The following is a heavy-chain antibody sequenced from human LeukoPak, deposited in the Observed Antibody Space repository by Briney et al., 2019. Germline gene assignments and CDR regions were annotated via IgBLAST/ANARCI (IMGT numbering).Heavy chain of an antibody. CDR2: INPNSGGT. CDR3: AREKAGWYYYDSSGPDY. D-gene: IGHD3-22*01. CDR1: GYTFTGYY. Sequence: VASVKVSCKASGYTFTGYYMHWVRQAPGQGLEWMGWINPNSGGTNYAQKFQGRVTMTRDTSISTAYMELSRLRSDDTAVYYCAREKAGWYYYDSSGPDYWGQGTLVTVSS. J-gene: IGHJ4*02. V-gene: IGHV1-2*02.